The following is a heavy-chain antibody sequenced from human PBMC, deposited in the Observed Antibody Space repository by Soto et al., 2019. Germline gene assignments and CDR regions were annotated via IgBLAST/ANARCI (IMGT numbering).Heavy chain of an antibody. V-gene: IGHV4-31*03. J-gene: IGHJ6*03. CDR2: IYYSGST. Sequence: SETLSLTCTVSGGSISSGGYYWSWIRQHPGKGLEWIGYIYYSGSTYYNPSLKSRVTVSVDTSKNQFSLRLNSVTAADTAVYYCARLYRDYMYVWGKGTTVTVSS. CDR3: ARLYRDYMYV. CDR1: GGSISSGGYY.